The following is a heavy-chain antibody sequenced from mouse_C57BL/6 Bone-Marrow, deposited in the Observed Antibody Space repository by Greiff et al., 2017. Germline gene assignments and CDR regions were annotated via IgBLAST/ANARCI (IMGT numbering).Heavy chain of an antibody. CDR2: ISDGGSYT. J-gene: IGHJ2*01. Sequence: EVQGVESGGGLVKPGGSLKLSCAASGFTFSSYAMSWVRQTPEKRLEWVATISDGGSYTYYPDNVEGRFTISRDNAKNNLYLQMSHLKSEDTAMYYCARLSTVVATDYWGQGTTLTVSS. D-gene: IGHD1-1*01. CDR1: GFTFSSYA. CDR3: ARLSTVVATDY. V-gene: IGHV5-4*01.